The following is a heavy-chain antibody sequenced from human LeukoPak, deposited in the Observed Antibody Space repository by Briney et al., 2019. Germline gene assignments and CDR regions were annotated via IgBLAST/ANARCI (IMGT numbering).Heavy chain of an antibody. CDR2: ISWNSGSI. V-gene: IGHV3-9*01. Sequence: GRSLRLSCVASGFTFDDYAMHWVRQAPGKGLEWVSGISWNSGSIGYADSVKGRFTISRDNAKNSLYLQMNSLRAEDTALYYCAKDVYEDYGMDVWGQGTTVTVSS. D-gene: IGHD5/OR15-5a*01. J-gene: IGHJ6*02. CDR3: AKDVYEDYGMDV. CDR1: GFTFDDYA.